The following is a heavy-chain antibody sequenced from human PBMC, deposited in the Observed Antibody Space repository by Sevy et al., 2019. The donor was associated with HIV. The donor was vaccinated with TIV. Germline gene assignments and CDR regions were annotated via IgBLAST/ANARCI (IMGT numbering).Heavy chain of an antibody. Sequence: GGSLRLSCAASGFTFSNYAMSWVRQAPGKGLEWVSTISGSGDSTYYADSVKGRFTVSRDNSKNTLYLQMNSLRAEDTAVDYCAEGPLLRPFDPWGQGTLVTVSS. CDR2: ISGSGDST. CDR3: AEGPLLRPFDP. J-gene: IGHJ5*02. D-gene: IGHD3-3*01. CDR1: GFTFSNYA. V-gene: IGHV3-23*01.